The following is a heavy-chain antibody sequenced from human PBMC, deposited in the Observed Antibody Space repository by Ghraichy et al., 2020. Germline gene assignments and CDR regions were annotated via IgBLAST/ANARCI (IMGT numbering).Heavy chain of an antibody. Sequence: GGSLRLSCAASGFTFSSYSMNWVRQAPGKGLEWVSSISSSSSYIYYADSVKGRFTISRDNAKNSLYLQMNSLRAEDTAVYYCARESITMIVVVPGDSGDAFDIWGQGTMVTVSS. CDR1: GFTFSSYS. V-gene: IGHV3-21*01. J-gene: IGHJ3*02. CDR3: ARESITMIVVVPGDSGDAFDI. CDR2: ISSSSSYI. D-gene: IGHD3-22*01.